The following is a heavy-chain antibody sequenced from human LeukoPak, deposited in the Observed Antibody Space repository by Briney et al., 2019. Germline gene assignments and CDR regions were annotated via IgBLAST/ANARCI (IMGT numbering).Heavy chain of an antibody. CDR1: GGSISSYY. V-gene: IGHV4-59*01. CDR3: ARDNGGSYSSGWPFDY. J-gene: IGHJ4*02. D-gene: IGHD6-19*01. CDR2: IYYSGST. Sequence: SETLSLTCTVSGGSISSYYWSWIRQPPGKGLEWIGYIYYSGSTNYNPSLKSRVTISVDTSKDQFSLKPSSVTAADTAVYYCARDNGGSYSSGWPFDYWGQGTLVTVSS.